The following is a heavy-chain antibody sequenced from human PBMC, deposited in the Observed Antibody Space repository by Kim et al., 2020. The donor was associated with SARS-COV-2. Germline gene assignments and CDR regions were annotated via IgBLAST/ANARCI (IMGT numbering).Heavy chain of an antibody. V-gene: IGHV1-69*06. CDR3: VRDALGHCSTISCYGAFD. J-gene: IGHJ3*01. Sequence: SVKVSCKSSGWAFSTQVLSWVRQAPGKELEWVGGIITISGTANYAQQFQARVTMVADTSTSTVYMELRSLRFDDTAVYYCVRDALGHCSTISCYGAFD. CDR1: GWAFSTQV. CDR2: IITISGTA. D-gene: IGHD2-2*01.